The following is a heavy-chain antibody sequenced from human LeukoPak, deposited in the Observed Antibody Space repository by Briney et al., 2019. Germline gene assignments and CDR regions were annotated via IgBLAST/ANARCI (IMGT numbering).Heavy chain of an antibody. CDR1: GGSISSSSYY. CDR3: ARRETSTGTTDFDY. CDR2: IYYSGST. J-gene: IGHJ4*02. D-gene: IGHD4-17*01. V-gene: IGHV4-39*01. Sequence: SETLSLTCTVSGGSISSSSYYWGWIRQPPGKGLEWIGSIYYSGSTYYNPSLKSRVTISVDTSKNQFSLKLSSVTAADTAVYYWARRETSTGTTDFDYWGQGTLVTVSS.